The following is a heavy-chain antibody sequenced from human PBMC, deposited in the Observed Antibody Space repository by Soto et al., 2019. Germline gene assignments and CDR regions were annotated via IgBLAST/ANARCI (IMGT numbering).Heavy chain of an antibody. CDR3: PRDSYDFWSGYYYYYMDV. CDR1: GFTFDDYG. D-gene: IGHD3-3*01. CDR2: INWNGGST. Sequence: GGSLRLSCAASGFTFDDYGVSWVRKDPGKGLEWVSGINWNGGSTGYADSVKGRFNISRDNAKNSLYLQMNSLRAEDTALYHCPRDSYDFWSGYYYYYMDVWGKGTTVTVSS. V-gene: IGHV3-20*01. J-gene: IGHJ6*03.